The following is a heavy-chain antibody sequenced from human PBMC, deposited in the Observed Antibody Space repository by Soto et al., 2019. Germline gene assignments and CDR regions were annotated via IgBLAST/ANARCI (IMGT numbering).Heavy chain of an antibody. J-gene: IGHJ4*02. CDR3: AKDLFPRSIAAPFDY. D-gene: IGHD6-6*01. Sequence: GGYLRLSCAASGFTFSSYGMHWVRQAPGKGLEWVAVISYDGSNKYYADSVKGRFTISRDNSKNTLYLQMNSLRAEDTAVYYCAKDLFPRSIAAPFDYWGQGTLVTVSS. CDR2: ISYDGSNK. CDR1: GFTFSSYG. V-gene: IGHV3-30*18.